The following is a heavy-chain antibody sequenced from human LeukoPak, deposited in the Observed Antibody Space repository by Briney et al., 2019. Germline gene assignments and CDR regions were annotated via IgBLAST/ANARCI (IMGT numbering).Heavy chain of an antibody. Sequence: LETLSLTCTVSGGSIRSYYWSWIRQPPGKGLEWIGYMYYRGNTNYNPSLKSRVTISVDTSKNQFSLKLSSVTAADTAVYYCARRKTYYYDSSGYYYSWGQGTLVTVSS. J-gene: IGHJ4*02. CDR3: ARRKTYYYDSSGYYYS. V-gene: IGHV4-59*12. D-gene: IGHD3-22*01. CDR1: GGSIRSYY. CDR2: MYYRGNT.